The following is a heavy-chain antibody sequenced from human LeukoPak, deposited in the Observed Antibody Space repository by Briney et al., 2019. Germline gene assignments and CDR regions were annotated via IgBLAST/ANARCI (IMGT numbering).Heavy chain of an antibody. CDR1: GASLNISY. J-gene: IGHJ4*02. CDR2: IYYGGST. CDR3: ARGNDY. Sequence: SETLSLTCTVSGASLNISYWSWIRQPPGKGLEWIGYIYYGGSTNYNPSLKSRVTISVDTSTNQVSLKLSSVTAADTAVYYCARGNDYWGQGTLVTVSS. V-gene: IGHV4-59*08.